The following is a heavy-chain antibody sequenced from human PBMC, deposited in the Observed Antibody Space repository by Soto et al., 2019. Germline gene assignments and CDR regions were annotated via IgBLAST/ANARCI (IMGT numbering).Heavy chain of an antibody. CDR2: ISWNSGSI. D-gene: IGHD4-17*01. Sequence: EVQLVESGGGLVQPGRSLRLSCAASGFTFDDYAMHWVRQAPGKGLEWVSGISWNSGSIGYADSVKDRFTISRDNAKNSLYLQMNSLRAEDTALYYCAKGGGDYGWYFDLWGRGTLVTVSS. J-gene: IGHJ2*01. CDR3: AKGGGDYGWYFDL. CDR1: GFTFDDYA. V-gene: IGHV3-9*01.